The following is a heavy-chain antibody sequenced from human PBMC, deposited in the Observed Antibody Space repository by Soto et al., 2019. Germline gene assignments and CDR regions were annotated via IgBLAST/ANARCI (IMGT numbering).Heavy chain of an antibody. CDR2: INHSGST. J-gene: IGHJ4*02. D-gene: IGHD7-27*01. CDR1: GGSFSGYY. Sequence: QVQLQQWGAGLLKPSETLSLTCAVYGGSFSGYYWSWIRQPPGKGLEWIGEINHSGSTNYNPSLKSRVTISGHTPKNHFSLKLSSGTAADTAVYYCARAPHLRGLSGYWGQGPLVTLS. CDR3: ARAPHLRGLSGY. V-gene: IGHV4-34*01.